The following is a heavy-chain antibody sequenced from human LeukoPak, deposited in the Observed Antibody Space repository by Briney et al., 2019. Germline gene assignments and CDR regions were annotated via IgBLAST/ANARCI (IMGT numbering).Heavy chain of an antibody. CDR1: GFSLSTRGVG. Sequence: SGPTLVNPTQTLTLTCTFSGFSLSTRGVGVGWIRQPPGKALKWLALIYWNDDKRYSPSLKSRLTITKDTSKNQVVLTMTNMDRVDAATYYCAHRPLRFTRDAFDIWGQGTMVTVSS. CDR3: AHRPLRFTRDAFDI. D-gene: IGHD3-3*01. J-gene: IGHJ3*02. V-gene: IGHV2-5*01. CDR2: IYWNDDK.